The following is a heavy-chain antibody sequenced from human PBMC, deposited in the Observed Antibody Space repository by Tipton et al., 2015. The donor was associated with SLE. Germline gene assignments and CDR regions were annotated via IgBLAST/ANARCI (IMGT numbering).Heavy chain of an antibody. CDR3: VKETLATYSYFDY. Sequence: SLRLSCAASGFTFSSYSMNWVRQAPGKGLEWVSSISSSSSYIYYADSVKGRFTISRDNAKNSLYLQMNSLRAEDTAVYYCVKETLATYSYFDYWGQGTLVTVSS. D-gene: IGHD2-15*01. V-gene: IGHV3-21*01. CDR1: GFTFSSYS. J-gene: IGHJ4*02. CDR2: ISSSSSYI.